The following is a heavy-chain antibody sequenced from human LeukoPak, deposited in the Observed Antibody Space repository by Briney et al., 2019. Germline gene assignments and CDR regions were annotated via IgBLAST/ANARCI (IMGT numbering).Heavy chain of an antibody. CDR2: IKKDVGEK. Sequence: PGGSLRLSCAASGFTFSSHWMTWIRQAPGKGLEWVASIKKDVGEKFYVDSVKGRFTISRDNAKNSLYLHMNSLRVEDTAVYYCAREDLVYDSSGSGPRYWGQGTLVTVSS. CDR1: GFTFSSHW. D-gene: IGHD3-22*01. CDR3: AREDLVYDSSGSGPRY. J-gene: IGHJ4*02. V-gene: IGHV3-7*01.